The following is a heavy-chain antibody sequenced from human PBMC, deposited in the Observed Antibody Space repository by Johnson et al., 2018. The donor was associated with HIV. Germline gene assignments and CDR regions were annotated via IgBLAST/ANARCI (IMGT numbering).Heavy chain of an antibody. V-gene: IGHV3-30*14. CDR1: GFTFSSYA. CDR2: ISSSGSKK. J-gene: IGHJ3*02. CDR3: ARRAHDAFDI. Sequence: QMLLVESGGGVVQPGRPERFFCAASGFTFSSYAMHWVRQAPGKGLEWVSYISSSGSKKYYVDSVKGRFTISRDNSKNTLFLQMGSLRAEDMAVYYCARRAHDAFDIWGQGTMVTVSS.